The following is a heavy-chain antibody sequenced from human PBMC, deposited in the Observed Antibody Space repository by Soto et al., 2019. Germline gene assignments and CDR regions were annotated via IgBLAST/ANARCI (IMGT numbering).Heavy chain of an antibody. D-gene: IGHD5-18*01. J-gene: IGHJ6*02. CDR2: ISAYNGNT. Sequence: ASVKVSCKASGYTFTSYGISWVRQAPGQGLERMGWISAYNGNTNYAQKLQGRVTMTTDTSTSTAYMELRSLRSDDTAVYYCARDLRIQLWLRLDYYYGMDVWGQGTTVTVSS. CDR3: ARDLRIQLWLRLDYYYGMDV. V-gene: IGHV1-18*01. CDR1: GYTFTSYG.